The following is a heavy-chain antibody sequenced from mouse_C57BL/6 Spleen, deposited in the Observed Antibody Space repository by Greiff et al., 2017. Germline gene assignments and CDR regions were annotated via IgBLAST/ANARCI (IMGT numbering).Heavy chain of an antibody. D-gene: IGHD1-1*01. V-gene: IGHV1-80*01. CDR3: ARSIITTVVYDFDY. CDR1: GYAFSSYW. J-gene: IGHJ2*01. CDR2: IYPGDGDT. Sequence: QVQLQQSGAELVKPGASVKISCTASGYAFSSYWMNWVKQRPGTGLERIGQIYPGDGDTNYNGKFKGKATLTADKSSSTAYMQLSSLSSEDSAVYFCARSIITTVVYDFDYWGQGTTLTVSS.